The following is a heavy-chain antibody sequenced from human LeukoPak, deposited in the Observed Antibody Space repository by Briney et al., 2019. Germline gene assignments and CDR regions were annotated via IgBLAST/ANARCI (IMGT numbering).Heavy chain of an antibody. V-gene: IGHV3-74*01. CDR1: GFTFSGYW. CDR2: ITSDGSST. Sequence: GGSLRLSCTASGFTFSGYWMHWVRQAPGKGLEWVSRITSDGSSTSHADSVKGRFTTSRDNAKNTLYLQMNSLRAEDTAVYYCSRGVGATDNWGQGTLVTVSS. CDR3: SRGVGATDN. D-gene: IGHD1-26*01. J-gene: IGHJ4*02.